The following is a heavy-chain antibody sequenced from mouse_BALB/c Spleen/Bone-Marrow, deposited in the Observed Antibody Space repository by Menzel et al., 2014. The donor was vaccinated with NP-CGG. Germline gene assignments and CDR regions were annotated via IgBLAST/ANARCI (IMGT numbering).Heavy chain of an antibody. CDR1: GFDFSRYW. V-gene: IGHV4-1*02. D-gene: IGHD1-1*01. J-gene: IGHJ2*01. CDR2: INPDSRTI. CDR3: ARPDYYGYLNY. Sequence: EVKLMESGGGLVQPGGSLKLSCAASGFDFSRYWMRWVRQAPRKGLEWIGEINPDSRTINYSPSLKDKFIISRDNAENTLYLRLNKVRSEDTALYYCARPDYYGYLNYWGQGTTLTVSS.